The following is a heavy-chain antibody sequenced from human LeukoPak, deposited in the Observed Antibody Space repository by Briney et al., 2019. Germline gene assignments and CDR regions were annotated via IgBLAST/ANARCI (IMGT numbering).Heavy chain of an antibody. D-gene: IGHD3-16*02. CDR2: INHSGST. CDR3: ARSLGDYVWGSYRYRRSSFDY. CDR1: GGSFSGYY. Sequence: SETLSLTCAVYGGSFSGYYWSWIRQPPGKGVEWIGEINHSGSTNYNPSLKSRVTISVDTSKNQFSLKLSSVTAADTAVYYCARSLGDYVWGSYRYRRSSFDYWGQGTLVTVSS. V-gene: IGHV4-34*01. J-gene: IGHJ4*02.